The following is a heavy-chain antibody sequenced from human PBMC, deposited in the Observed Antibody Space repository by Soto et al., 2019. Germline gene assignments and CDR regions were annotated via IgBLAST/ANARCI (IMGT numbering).Heavy chain of an antibody. CDR2: IIPIFGTA. J-gene: IGHJ4*02. CDR1: GGTFSSYA. D-gene: IGHD3-16*01. Sequence: QVQLVQSGAEVKKPGSSVKVSCKASGGTFSSYAISWVRQAPGQGLEWMGGIIPIFGTANYAQKFQGRVAMTADESTSTGYMELSSLRSEDTAVYYCARAFGGVFSPFDYWGQGTLVAVSS. V-gene: IGHV1-69*01. CDR3: ARAFGGVFSPFDY.